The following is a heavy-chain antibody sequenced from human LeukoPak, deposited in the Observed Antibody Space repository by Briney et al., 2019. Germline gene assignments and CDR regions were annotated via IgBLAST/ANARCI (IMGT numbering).Heavy chain of an antibody. V-gene: IGHV4-39*07. J-gene: IGHJ4*02. Sequence: SETLSLTCTVSGGSISSSSYYWGWIRQPPGKGLEWIGSIYYSGSTYYNPSLKSRVAISVDTSKNQFSLKLSSVTAADTAVYYCARVRLQEGPYSSGWYPDYWGQGTLVIVSS. CDR2: IYYSGST. D-gene: IGHD6-19*01. CDR1: GGSISSSSYY. CDR3: ARVRLQEGPYSSGWYPDY.